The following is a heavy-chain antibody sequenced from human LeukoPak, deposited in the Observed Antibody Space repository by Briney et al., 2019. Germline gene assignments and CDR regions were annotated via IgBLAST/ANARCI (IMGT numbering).Heavy chain of an antibody. Sequence: GGSLRLSCAASGFIFSKYVMHWVRQAPGKGLEWVALIWYDGQNKYYADSVKGRFNISRDNSKSILFLQMNDLRAEDTALYFCAREWGLIAVAGGPGYWGQGTPVTVSS. J-gene: IGHJ4*02. V-gene: IGHV3-33*01. CDR2: IWYDGQNK. CDR1: GFIFSKYV. D-gene: IGHD6-19*01. CDR3: AREWGLIAVAGGPGY.